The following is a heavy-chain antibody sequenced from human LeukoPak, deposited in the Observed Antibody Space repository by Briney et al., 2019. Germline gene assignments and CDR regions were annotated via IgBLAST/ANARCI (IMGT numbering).Heavy chain of an antibody. CDR3: ARGALAAVALYYFDY. CDR2: INPNSGGT. V-gene: IGHV1-2*02. J-gene: IGHJ4*02. CDR1: GYTLTGYY. Sequence: ASVKVSCKASGYTLTGYYMHWVRQAPGQGLEWMGWINPNSGGTNYAQKFQGRVTMTRDTSISTAYMELSRLRSDDTAVYYCARGALAAVALYYFDYWGPGTLVTVSS.